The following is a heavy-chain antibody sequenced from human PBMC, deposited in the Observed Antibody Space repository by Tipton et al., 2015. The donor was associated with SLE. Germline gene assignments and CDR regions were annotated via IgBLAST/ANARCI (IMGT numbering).Heavy chain of an antibody. CDR2: LKTDDGYT. Sequence: SLRLSCIASGSGTSNYMHWVRQGPGKGLVWVSRLKTDDGYTSYADSVKGRFTISRDNAKNTLYLQMNSLRAEDTAVYYCIRYNNGWDWGQGTLVTVSS. CDR1: GSGTSNY. J-gene: IGHJ4*02. CDR3: IRYNNGWD. V-gene: IGHV3-74*01. D-gene: IGHD3-10*01.